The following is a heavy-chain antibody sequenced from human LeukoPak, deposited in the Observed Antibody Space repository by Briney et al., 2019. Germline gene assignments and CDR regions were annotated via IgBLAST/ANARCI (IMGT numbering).Heavy chain of an antibody. CDR1: GFTFDDYG. V-gene: IGHV3-20*04. Sequence: PGGSLRLSCAASGFTFDDYGMSWVRHAPGKGLEWVSGINWNGGITAYADSVKGRFTISRDNAKNSLYLQMNSLRAEDTAVYYCARVWPYSSGWYDAFDIWGQGTMVTVSS. J-gene: IGHJ3*02. CDR2: INWNGGIT. CDR3: ARVWPYSSGWYDAFDI. D-gene: IGHD6-19*01.